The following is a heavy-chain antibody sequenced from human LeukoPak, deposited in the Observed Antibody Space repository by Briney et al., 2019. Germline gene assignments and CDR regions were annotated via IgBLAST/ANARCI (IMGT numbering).Heavy chain of an antibody. CDR3: ARDSQQWLVSPLSYYYGMDV. Sequence: ASVKVSCKASGYTFSSYGISWVRQVPGQGLEWMGWISAYSGNTNYVQKLQGRVTMTTDTSTSTAYMDLRRLRSDDTAVYYCARDSQQWLVSPLSYYYGMDVWGQGTTVTVSS. J-gene: IGHJ6*02. V-gene: IGHV1-18*01. CDR1: GYTFSSYG. CDR2: ISAYSGNT. D-gene: IGHD6-19*01.